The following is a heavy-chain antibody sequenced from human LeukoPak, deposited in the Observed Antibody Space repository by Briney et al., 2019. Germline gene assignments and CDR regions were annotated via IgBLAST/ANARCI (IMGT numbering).Heavy chain of an antibody. J-gene: IGHJ6*02. CDR3: ARVHCSSTSCYYYYGMDV. CDR2: ISAYNGNT. CDR1: GYTFTSYG. D-gene: IGHD2-2*01. Sequence: GASVKVSCKASGYTFTSYGISWVRQAPGQGLEWMGWISAYNGNTNYAQKLQGRVTMTTDTSTSTAYMELRSLRSDDTAVYYRARVHCSSTSCYYYYGMDVWGQGTTVTVSS. V-gene: IGHV1-18*01.